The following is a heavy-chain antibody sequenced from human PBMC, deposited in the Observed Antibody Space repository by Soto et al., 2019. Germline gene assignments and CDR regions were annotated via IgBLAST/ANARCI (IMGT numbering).Heavy chain of an antibody. D-gene: IGHD3-16*01. Sequence: GASVKVSCKASGGTFSSHAISWVRQAPGQGLEWMGGIVPMFGTANYAQKFQGRVTTTADKSTNTAYMELSSLTFDDTAVYYCARGDDPDYYYAMDVWGQGTTVTVSS. CDR3: ARGDDPDYYYAMDV. CDR1: GGTFSSHA. V-gene: IGHV1-69*06. J-gene: IGHJ6*02. CDR2: IVPMFGTA.